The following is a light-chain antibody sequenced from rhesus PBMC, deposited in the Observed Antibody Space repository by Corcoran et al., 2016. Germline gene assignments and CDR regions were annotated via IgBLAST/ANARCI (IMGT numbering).Light chain of an antibody. CDR1: QGSRSG. Sequence: DIQMTQSPSSLSASVGDTVTITCRASQGSRSGLAWYQQKPGKAPKLLVYKAASLQSGVPSRFSGRGFGADVTLTIRRLQSEDFATYYCLQYSNRPWTFGQGTKVEIK. CDR2: KAA. CDR3: LQYSNRPWT. V-gene: IGKV1-22*01. J-gene: IGKJ1*01.